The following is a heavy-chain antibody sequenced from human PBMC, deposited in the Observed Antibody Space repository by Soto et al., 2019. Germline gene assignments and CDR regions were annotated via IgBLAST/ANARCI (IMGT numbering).Heavy chain of an antibody. V-gene: IGHV3-74*01. D-gene: IGHD6-6*01. CDR1: GFIFSSHW. CDR3: ARNRPDISNPTDPPIFAY. J-gene: IGHJ4*02. Sequence: TGGSLRLSCEASGFIFSSHWMHWVRQSAEKGLVWVSRINSDGSSTAYADSVKGRFTISRDNAKNTLYLQMNSLRVEDTAVYYWARNRPDISNPTDPPIFAYWGQGTRSPSPQ. CDR2: INSDGSST.